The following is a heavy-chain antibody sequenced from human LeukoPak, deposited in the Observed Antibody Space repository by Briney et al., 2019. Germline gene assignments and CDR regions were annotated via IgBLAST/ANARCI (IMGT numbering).Heavy chain of an antibody. J-gene: IGHJ6*03. V-gene: IGHV1-2*06. CDR3: ARGTRGYSGYVLAGSYYYYMDV. Sequence: ASVKVSCKASGYTFTGYYMHWVRQAPGQGLEWMGRINPHSGGTNYAQKFQGRVPMTRDTSISTAYMELSRLRSDDTAVYYCARGTRGYSGYVLAGSYYYYMDVWGKGTTVTVSS. D-gene: IGHD5-12*01. CDR2: INPHSGGT. CDR1: GYTFTGYY.